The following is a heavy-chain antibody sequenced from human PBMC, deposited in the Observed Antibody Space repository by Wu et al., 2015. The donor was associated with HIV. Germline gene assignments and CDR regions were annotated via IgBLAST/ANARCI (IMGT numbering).Heavy chain of an antibody. CDR1: GYTFTSYD. D-gene: IGHD1-26*01. J-gene: IGHJ3*02. CDR2: IIPIFGTA. Sequence: QVQLVQSGAEVKKPGASVKVSCKASGYTFTSYDINWVRQATGQGLEWVGWIIPIFGTANYAQKFQGRVTITADESTSTAYMELSSLRSEDTAVYYCARARQVGRSPIDAFDIWGQGTMVTVSS. V-gene: IGHV1-69*01. CDR3: ARARQVGRSPIDAFDI.